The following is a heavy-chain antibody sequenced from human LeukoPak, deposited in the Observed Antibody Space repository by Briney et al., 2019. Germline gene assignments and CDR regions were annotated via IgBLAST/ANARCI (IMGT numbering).Heavy chain of an antibody. CDR1: GGSISSSSYY. CDR2: IYYSGST. CDR3: YSYYYDSSGYPYPDY. J-gene: IGHJ4*02. D-gene: IGHD3-22*01. V-gene: IGHV4-39*07. Sequence: SETLSLTCTVSGGSISSSSYYWGWIRQSPGKGLEWIGSIYYSGSTYYNPSLKSRVTISVDTSKNQFSLKLSSVTAADTAVYYSYSYYYDSSGYPYPDYWGQGTLVTVSS.